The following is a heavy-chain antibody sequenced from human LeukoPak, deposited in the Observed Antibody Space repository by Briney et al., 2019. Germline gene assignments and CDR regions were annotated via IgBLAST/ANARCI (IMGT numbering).Heavy chain of an antibody. Sequence: GGSLRLSCTASGFTFSDYYMSWIRQAPGKGLEWVSYISDRGDTIYYADSEKGRFTISRDNANNSVSLQMDSLRDEATAVYYCARLKAGNWGPGSLVTVS. CDR1: GFTFSDYY. CDR3: ARLKAGN. V-gene: IGHV3-11*01. CDR2: ISDRGDTI. J-gene: IGHJ4*01.